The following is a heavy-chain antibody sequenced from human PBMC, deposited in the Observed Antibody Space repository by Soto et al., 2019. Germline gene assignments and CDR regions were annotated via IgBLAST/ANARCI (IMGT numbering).Heavy chain of an antibody. D-gene: IGHD2-2*01. V-gene: IGHV3-30*18. CDR2: ISYDGSNK. Sequence: PGGSLRLSCAASGFTFSSYGMHWVRQSPGKGLEWVAVISYDGSNKYYADSVKGRFTISRDNSKNTLYLQMNSLRAEDTAVYYCAKEITNIVVVPAAISSGYYYYGMDVWGQGTTVTVSS. J-gene: IGHJ6*02. CDR3: AKEITNIVVVPAAISSGYYYYGMDV. CDR1: GFTFSSYG.